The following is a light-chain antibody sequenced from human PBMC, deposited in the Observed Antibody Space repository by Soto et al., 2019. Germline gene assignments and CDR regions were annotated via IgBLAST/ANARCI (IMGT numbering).Light chain of an antibody. J-gene: IGKJ4*01. CDR1: QSVSSNY. V-gene: IGKV3-20*01. CDR3: QQYGNSPFT. Sequence: EIVLTQSPGTLSLSPGERATLSCRASQSVSSNYLAWFQQKPGQAPRLLIYGASSRATAIPEKFSGSGSGTDFTLTISRLEPEDFAVYYCQQYGNSPFTFGGGTKVEIK. CDR2: GAS.